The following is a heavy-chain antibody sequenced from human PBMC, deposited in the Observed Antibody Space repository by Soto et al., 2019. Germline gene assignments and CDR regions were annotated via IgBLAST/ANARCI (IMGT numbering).Heavy chain of an antibody. CDR1: GGTFSSYA. CDR3: ASGTDYYDSSGPRGDYYYYGMDV. Sequence: SVKVSCKASGGTFSSYAISWVRQAPGQGLEWMGGIIPIFGTANYAQKFQGRVTITADESTSTAYMELSSLRSEDTAVYYCASGTDYYDSSGPRGDYYYYGMDVWGQGTTVTVSS. CDR2: IIPIFGTA. J-gene: IGHJ6*02. D-gene: IGHD3-22*01. V-gene: IGHV1-69*13.